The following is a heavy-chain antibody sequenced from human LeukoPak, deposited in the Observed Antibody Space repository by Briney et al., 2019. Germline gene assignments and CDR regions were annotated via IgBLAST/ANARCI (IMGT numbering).Heavy chain of an antibody. CDR2: ISYDGSNK. J-gene: IGHJ4*02. Sequence: GGSLRLSCAASGFTFSSHAMVWVRQAPGKGLEWVSFISYDGSNKVHADSVKGRFTISRDNSKNTLCLQMNSLRAEDTAVYYCAKEIWPTVTTPGHTHFDYWGQGTLVTVSS. CDR1: GFTFSSHA. D-gene: IGHD4-17*01. CDR3: AKEIWPTVTTPGHTHFDY. V-gene: IGHV3-30-3*01.